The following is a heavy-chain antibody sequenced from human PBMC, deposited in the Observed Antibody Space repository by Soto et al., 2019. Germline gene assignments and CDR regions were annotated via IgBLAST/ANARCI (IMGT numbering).Heavy chain of an antibody. CDR1: GGSISSGGYS. CDR3: AREPTVTTYGY. D-gene: IGHD4-17*01. J-gene: IGHJ4*02. V-gene: IGHV4-30-2*03. Sequence: VSGGSISSGGYSWSWIRQPPGKGLEWIGSIYYSGSTYYNPSLKSRVTISVDTSKNQFSLKLSSVTAADTAVYYCAREPTVTTYGYWGQGTLVTVSS. CDR2: IYYSGST.